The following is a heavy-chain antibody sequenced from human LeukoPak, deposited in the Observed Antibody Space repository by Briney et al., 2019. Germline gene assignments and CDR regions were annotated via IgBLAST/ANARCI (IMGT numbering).Heavy chain of an antibody. CDR2: ISAYNGNT. Sequence: ASVKVSCKASGYTFTSYGISWVRQAPGQGLEWMGWISAYNGNTNYAQKLQGRVTMTTVTSTSTAYMELRSLRSDDTAVYYCARDSPLVVPAAIRTNWFDPWGQGTLVTVSS. D-gene: IGHD2-2*02. J-gene: IGHJ5*02. CDR1: GYTFTSYG. CDR3: ARDSPLVVPAAIRTNWFDP. V-gene: IGHV1-18*01.